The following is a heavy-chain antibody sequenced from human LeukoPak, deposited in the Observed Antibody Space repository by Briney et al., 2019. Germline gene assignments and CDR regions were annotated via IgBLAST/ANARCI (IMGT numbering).Heavy chain of an antibody. J-gene: IGHJ4*02. CDR1: GFTFSSNA. CDR3: AKANTIFGVVMDY. Sequence: GGSLRLSCAASGFTFSSNAVSWVRQAPGQGLEWVSAISGSGGSTYYADSVKGRFTISRDNSKNTLYLQMNSLRAEDTAVYYCAKANTIFGVVMDYWGQGTRVTVSS. V-gene: IGHV3-23*01. CDR2: ISGSGGST. D-gene: IGHD3-3*01.